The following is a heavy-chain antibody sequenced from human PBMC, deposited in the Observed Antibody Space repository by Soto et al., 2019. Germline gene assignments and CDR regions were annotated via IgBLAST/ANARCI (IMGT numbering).Heavy chain of an antibody. D-gene: IGHD5-18*01. CDR2: IDPSDSYT. V-gene: IGHV5-10-1*01. J-gene: IGHJ6*02. CDR3: ARQGTQLWLRYYYDYGMDV. Sequence: GESPKIPCKGSGYIFTSYWISWVRQMPGKGLDWMGRIDPSDSYTHNSPSLHGHVTISGDKSISTAYLHWSSLKASDTAMYYCARQGTQLWLRYYYDYGMDVWGQGTTVTVSS. CDR1: GYIFTSYW.